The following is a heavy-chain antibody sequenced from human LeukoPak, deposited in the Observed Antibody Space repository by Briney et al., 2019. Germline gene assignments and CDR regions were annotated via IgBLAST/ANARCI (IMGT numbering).Heavy chain of an antibody. CDR1: GGSINNYY. V-gene: IGHV4-59*08. D-gene: IGHD6-13*01. J-gene: IGHJ4*02. CDR2: TYYSGST. CDR3: ARSKGIAAAGHSNFYFDY. Sequence: SETLSLTCTVSGGSINNYYWSWIRQPPGKGLEWIGYTYYSGSTNYNPSLKSRVTTSVDTSKNQFSLRLSSVTAADTALYYCARSKGIAAAGHSNFYFDYWGQGTLVTVSS.